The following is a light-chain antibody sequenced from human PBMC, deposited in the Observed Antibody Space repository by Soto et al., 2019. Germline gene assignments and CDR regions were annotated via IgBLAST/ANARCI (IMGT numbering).Light chain of an antibody. CDR1: NVDVGGYNY. J-gene: IGLJ1*01. CDR3: ASYTIKTTYV. Sequence: QSALTQPASVSGSPGQSITISCTGTNVDVGGYNYVSWYQHHPGKAPKLLIFEVSNRPSGVSNRFSGSKSGNTASLTISGLQSEDEADYYCASYTIKTTYVFGSGTTVTVL. CDR2: EVS. V-gene: IGLV2-14*01.